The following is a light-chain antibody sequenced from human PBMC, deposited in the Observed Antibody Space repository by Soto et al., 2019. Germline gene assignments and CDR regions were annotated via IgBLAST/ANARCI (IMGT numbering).Light chain of an antibody. CDR2: GAS. CDR3: QQRSDWPRT. Sequence: EIVLPQSPATLSLPQGERATLSCTASQKIRSHLAWYLQKPGQPPRLLIFGASNRATGIPARFSGSGSGTDFTLTISSLEPEDSVLYYCQQRSDWPRTVGGGARVEVK. J-gene: IGKJ4*01. CDR1: QKIRSH. V-gene: IGKV3-11*01.